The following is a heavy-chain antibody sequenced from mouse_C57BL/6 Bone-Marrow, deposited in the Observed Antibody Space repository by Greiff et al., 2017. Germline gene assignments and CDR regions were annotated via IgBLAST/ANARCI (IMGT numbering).Heavy chain of an antibody. V-gene: IGHV1-81*01. D-gene: IGHD1-1*01. Sequence: VQVVESGAELARPGASVKLSCKASGYTFTSYGISWVKQRTGQGLEWIGEIYPRSGNTYYNEKFKGKATLTADKSSSTAYMELRSLTSEDSAVYFCAREGFITTVVAYWYFDVWGTGTTVTVSS. CDR2: IYPRSGNT. CDR1: GYTFTSYG. CDR3: AREGFITTVVAYWYFDV. J-gene: IGHJ1*03.